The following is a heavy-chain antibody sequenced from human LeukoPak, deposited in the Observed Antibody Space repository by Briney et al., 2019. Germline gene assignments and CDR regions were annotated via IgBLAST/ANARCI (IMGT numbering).Heavy chain of an antibody. J-gene: IGHJ6*02. CDR3: ATGIFGVVIEHYYGMDV. D-gene: IGHD3-3*01. V-gene: IGHV3-23*01. CDR2: ISGSGGST. Sequence: GGSLRLSCAASGFTFSSYAMSWVRQAPGKGLEWVSAISGSGGSTYYADSVKGRFTISRDNSKNTLYLQMNSPRAEDTAVYYCATGIFGVVIEHYYGMDVWGQGTTVTVSS. CDR1: GFTFSSYA.